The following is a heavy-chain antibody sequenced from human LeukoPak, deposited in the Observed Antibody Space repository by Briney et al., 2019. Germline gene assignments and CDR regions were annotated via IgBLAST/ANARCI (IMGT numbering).Heavy chain of an antibody. J-gene: IGHJ3*02. V-gene: IGHV4-34*01. Sequence: SETLSLTCAVYGGSFSGYYWSWIRQPPGKGLEWIGEINHSGSTNYNPSLKSRVTILVDTSKNQFSLILSSVTAADTAVYFCARGPYSYDSSGAFDIWGQGTMVTVSS. CDR3: ARGPYSYDSSGAFDI. D-gene: IGHD3-22*01. CDR2: INHSGST. CDR1: GGSFSGYY.